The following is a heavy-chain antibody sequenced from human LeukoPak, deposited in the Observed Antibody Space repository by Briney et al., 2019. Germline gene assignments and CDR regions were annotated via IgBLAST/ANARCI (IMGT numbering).Heavy chain of an antibody. CDR2: IYHSGST. D-gene: IGHD6-13*01. V-gene: IGHV4-30-2*01. CDR1: GGSISSGGYS. Sequence: SETLSLTCAVSGGSISSGGYSWSWIRQPPGKGLEWIGYIYHSGSTYYNPSLKSRVTISVDRSKNQFSLKLSSVTAADTAVYYCARGLSSSWYDYWGQGTLVTVSS. J-gene: IGHJ4*02. CDR3: ARGLSSSWYDY.